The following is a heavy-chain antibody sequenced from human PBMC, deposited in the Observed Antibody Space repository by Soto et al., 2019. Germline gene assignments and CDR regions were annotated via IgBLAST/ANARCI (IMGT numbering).Heavy chain of an antibody. Sequence: SETLSLTCTVSGGSISSGDYYWSWIRQPPGKGLEWIGYIYYSGSTYYNPSLKSRVTISVDTSKNQFSLKLSSVTAADTAVYYCASLRYFDWLAYDYWGQGTLVTVSS. CDR1: GGSISSGDYY. CDR2: IYYSGST. J-gene: IGHJ4*02. V-gene: IGHV4-30-4*01. CDR3: ASLRYFDWLAYDY. D-gene: IGHD3-9*01.